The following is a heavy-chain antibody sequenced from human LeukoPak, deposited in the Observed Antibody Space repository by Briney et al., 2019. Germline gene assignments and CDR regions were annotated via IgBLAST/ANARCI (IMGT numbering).Heavy chain of an antibody. Sequence: GGSLRLSCAAPGFTFSSQWMHWVRQAPGEGLVWVSRISGDGSNTHYADSVKGRFTISRDNARNTLYLQMNSLRVEDTAVYYCYGSGSYFSSDYWGQGTLVTVSS. J-gene: IGHJ4*02. CDR1: GFTFSSQW. V-gene: IGHV3-74*01. CDR3: YGSGSYFSSDY. CDR2: ISGDGSNT. D-gene: IGHD3-10*01.